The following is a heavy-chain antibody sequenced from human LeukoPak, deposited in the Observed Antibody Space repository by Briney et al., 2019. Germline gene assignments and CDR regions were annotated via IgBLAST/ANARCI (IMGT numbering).Heavy chain of an antibody. CDR3: ARVSPIAVAGSSYYYAMDV. J-gene: IGHJ6*02. V-gene: IGHV4-4*07. Sequence: KPSETLSLTCNVSGGSISNYYWTWIRQPAGKGLEWIGRIYSSGTTTYNPSLKSRVAMSVDTSRNQFSLKLSSVTAADTAVYCCARVSPIAVAGSSYYYAMDVWGQGTTVTVSS. CDR2: IYSSGTT. D-gene: IGHD6-19*01. CDR1: GGSISNYY.